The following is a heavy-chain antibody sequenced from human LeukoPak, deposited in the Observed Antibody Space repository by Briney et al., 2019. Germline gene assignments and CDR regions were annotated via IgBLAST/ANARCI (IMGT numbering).Heavy chain of an antibody. Sequence: GGSLRLSCAASGFTFNNYWMSWVRQAPGKGLGWVANIKQDGSEKYYVDSVRGGFTISRDNVKNSLYMQINSLRAHKAAMYYCARGSRALPPWGRGPLVPVSS. V-gene: IGHV3-7*01. CDR3: ARGSRALPP. CDR1: GFTFNNYW. J-gene: IGHJ5*02. CDR2: IKQDGSEK.